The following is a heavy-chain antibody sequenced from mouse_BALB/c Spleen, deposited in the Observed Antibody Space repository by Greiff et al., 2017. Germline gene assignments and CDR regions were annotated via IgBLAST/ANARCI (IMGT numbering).Heavy chain of an antibody. J-gene: IGHJ3*01. V-gene: IGHV3-6*02. CDR1: GYSITSGYY. Sequence: EVKLMESGPGLVKPSQSLSLTCSVTGYSITSGYYWNWIRQFPGNKLEWMGYISYDGSNNYNPSLKNRISITRDTSKNQFFLKLNSVTTEDTATYYCARELTGTFLFAYWGQGTLVTVSA. CDR2: ISYDGSN. CDR3: ARELTGTFLFAY. D-gene: IGHD4-1*01.